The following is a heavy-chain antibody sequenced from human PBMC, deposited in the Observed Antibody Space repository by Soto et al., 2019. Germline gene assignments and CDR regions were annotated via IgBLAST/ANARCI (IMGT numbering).Heavy chain of an antibody. J-gene: IGHJ4*02. CDR3: ARQQPWAGFDY. D-gene: IGHD5-18*01. CDR2: IYYSGSA. CDR1: GASVTSGTYY. Sequence: TSETLSLTCTVSGASVTSGTYYWSWIRQSPGKGLEWIGYIYYSGSANYNPSLKSRVTISIDTSKDQFSLKLRSVTAADTAVYYCARQQPWAGFDYWGQGTLVTVSS. V-gene: IGHV4-61*01.